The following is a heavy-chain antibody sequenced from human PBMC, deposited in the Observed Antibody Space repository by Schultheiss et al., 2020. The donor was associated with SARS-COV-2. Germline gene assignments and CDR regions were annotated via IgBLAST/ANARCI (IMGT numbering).Heavy chain of an antibody. CDR2: ISSSSSYI. CDR3: ARDLGIFKGYCSSTSCYRKDDY. J-gene: IGHJ4*02. Sequence: GGSLRLSCAASGFTFSSYSMNWVRQAPGKGLEWVSSISSSSSYIYYADSVKGRFTISRDNAKNSLYLQMNSLRAEDTAVYYCARDLGIFKGYCSSTSCYRKDDYWGQGTLVTVSS. CDR1: GFTFSSYS. D-gene: IGHD2-2*01. V-gene: IGHV3-21*04.